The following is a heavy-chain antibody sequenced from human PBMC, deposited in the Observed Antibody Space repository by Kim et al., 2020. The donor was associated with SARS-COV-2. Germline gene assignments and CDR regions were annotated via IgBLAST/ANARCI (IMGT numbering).Heavy chain of an antibody. CDR1: GGSISSGDYY. CDR3: ARADLIAAAEVY. V-gene: IGHV4-30-4*01. J-gene: IGHJ4*02. D-gene: IGHD6-13*01. Sequence: SETLSLTCTVSGGSISSGDYYWSWIRQPPGKGLEWIGYIYYSGSTYYNPSLKSRVTISVDTSKNQFSLKLSSVTAADTAVYYCARADLIAAAEVYWGQGTLVTVSS. CDR2: IYYSGST.